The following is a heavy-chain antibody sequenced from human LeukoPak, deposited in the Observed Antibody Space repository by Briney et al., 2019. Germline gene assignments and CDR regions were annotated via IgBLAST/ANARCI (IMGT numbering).Heavy chain of an antibody. Sequence: GGSLRLSCAASGFSFSTYSMNWVRQAPGKGLEWVSSISSSSTYIHYADSVKGRFTISRDNAKNSLYLQMNSLRAEDTAVYYCASGITMVRGPTHFDYWGQGTLVTVSS. D-gene: IGHD3-10*01. CDR3: ASGITMVRGPTHFDY. V-gene: IGHV3-21*01. CDR1: GFSFSTYS. J-gene: IGHJ4*02. CDR2: ISSSSTYI.